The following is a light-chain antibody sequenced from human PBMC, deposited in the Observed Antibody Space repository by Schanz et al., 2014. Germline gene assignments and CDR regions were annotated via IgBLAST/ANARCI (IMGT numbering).Light chain of an antibody. CDR3: QQRSNWPLMYT. V-gene: IGKV3-11*01. J-gene: IGKJ2*01. CDR2: GAF. Sequence: ETVLTQSPGTLSLSPGERATLSCRASQRVSSYLAWYQQKPGQAPRLLIYGAFSRATGIPDRFSGSGSGTDFTLTISRLEPEDFAVYYCQQRSNWPLMYTFGQGTKLEIK. CDR1: QRVSSY.